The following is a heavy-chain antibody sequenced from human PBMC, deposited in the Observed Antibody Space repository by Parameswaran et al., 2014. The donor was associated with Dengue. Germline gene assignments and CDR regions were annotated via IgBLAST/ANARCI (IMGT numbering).Heavy chain of an antibody. CDR1: ISVA. CDR3: ARPRPRNYDFWSGYSESYYFDY. J-gene: IGHJ4*02. D-gene: IGHD3-3*01. Sequence: ISVARWIRQSPSRGLEWLGRTYFRSKWYNDYAVSVKSRITLNPDTSKNQFSLQLNSVTPEDTAVYYCARPRPRNYDFWSGYSESYYFDYWGQGTLVTVSS. CDR2: TYFRSKWYN. V-gene: IGHV6-1*01.